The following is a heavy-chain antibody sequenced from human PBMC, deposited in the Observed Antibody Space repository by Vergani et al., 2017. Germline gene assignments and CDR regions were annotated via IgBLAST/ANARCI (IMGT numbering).Heavy chain of an antibody. D-gene: IGHD5-18*01. CDR2: ISYDGSNT. J-gene: IGHJ4*02. CDR3: AKEGRSGYSSFFDD. Sequence: QVQLVESGGDVVQPGRSLRLSCAASGFTFSSYGMHWVRQAPGQGLEWVGVISYDGSNTYYADYVKGRFTISRDNSKNTLYLQMKSLRAEDTAVYYCAKEGRSGYSSFFDDWGQGTLVTVSS. V-gene: IGHV3-30*18. CDR1: GFTFSSYG.